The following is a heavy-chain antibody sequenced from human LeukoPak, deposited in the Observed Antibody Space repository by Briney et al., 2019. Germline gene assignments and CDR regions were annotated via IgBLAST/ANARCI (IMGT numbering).Heavy chain of an antibody. D-gene: IGHD1-7*01. CDR1: GGSISSGDYY. V-gene: IGHV4-61*02. CDR2: IYPSGST. Sequence: SQTLSLTCTVSGGSISSGDYYWSWIRQPPGKGLEWIGRIYPSGSTNYNPSLKSRVTISLDTSKNQFSLKVTSVTAADTAVYYCARGGNWNYVFGNWFDPWGQGTLVTVSS. CDR3: ARGGNWNYVFGNWFDP. J-gene: IGHJ5*02.